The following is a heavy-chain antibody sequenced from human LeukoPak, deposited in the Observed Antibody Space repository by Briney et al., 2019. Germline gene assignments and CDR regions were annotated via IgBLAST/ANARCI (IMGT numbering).Heavy chain of an antibody. CDR3: ARGGATVTNGFDY. Sequence: SETLSLTCAVYGGSFSGYYWSWIRQPPGKGLEWIGEINHSGSTNYNPSLKSRVTISVDTSKNQFSLKLSSVTAADTAVYYWARGGATVTNGFDYWGQGTLVTVSS. CDR2: INHSGST. D-gene: IGHD4-17*01. CDR1: GGSFSGYY. J-gene: IGHJ4*02. V-gene: IGHV4-34*01.